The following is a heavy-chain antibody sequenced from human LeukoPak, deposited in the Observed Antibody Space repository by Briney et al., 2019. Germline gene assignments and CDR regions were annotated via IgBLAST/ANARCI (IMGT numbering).Heavy chain of an antibody. CDR1: GGSISSGDYY. Sequence: SQTLSLTCTVSGGSISSGDYYWSWIRQPPGKGLEWIGCIYYSGSTYYNPSLKSRVTISVDTSKNQFSLKLSSVTAADTAVYYCARGVWDYYGSGSYSIRIYFDYWGQGTLVTVSS. D-gene: IGHD3-10*01. CDR3: ARGVWDYYGSGSYSIRIYFDY. J-gene: IGHJ4*02. CDR2: IYYSGST. V-gene: IGHV4-30-4*01.